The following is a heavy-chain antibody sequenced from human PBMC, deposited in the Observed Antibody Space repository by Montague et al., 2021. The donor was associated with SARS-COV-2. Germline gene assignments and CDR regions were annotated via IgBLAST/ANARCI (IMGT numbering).Heavy chain of an antibody. D-gene: IGHD1-26*01. CDR1: GFSLSTSGVG. CDR3: AHRRLHTGSFDX. V-gene: IGHV2-5*02. CDR2: IYWDDDK. J-gene: IGHJ4*02. Sequence: VKPTQTLTLTCTFSGFSLSTSGVGVGWIRQPPGKALEWLALIYWDDDKRYSPSLKSRLTITKDTSKNQVVLTVTNMDPVDTATYYCAHRRLHTGSFDXWGQGALVTVSS.